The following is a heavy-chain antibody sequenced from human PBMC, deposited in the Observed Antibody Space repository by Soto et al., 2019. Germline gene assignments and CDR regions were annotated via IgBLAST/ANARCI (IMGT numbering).Heavy chain of an antibody. Sequence: EVQLVESGGGLVQPGGSLRLSCAASGFTFSSYAMSWVRQAPGKGLEWVSAISGSGGSTYYADSVKGRFTISRDNSKNTLYLQMNSLRAEDTAVYYCATNPSTYYDFWSGSYTFDIWGQGTMVTVSS. V-gene: IGHV3-23*04. J-gene: IGHJ3*02. CDR1: GFTFSSYA. CDR3: ATNPSTYYDFWSGSYTFDI. CDR2: ISGSGGST. D-gene: IGHD3-3*01.